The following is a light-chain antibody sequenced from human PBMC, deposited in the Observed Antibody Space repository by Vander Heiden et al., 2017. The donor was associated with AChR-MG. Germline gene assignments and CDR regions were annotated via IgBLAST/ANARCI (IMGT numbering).Light chain of an antibody. CDR1: QYSGHY. CDR3: QQDENPLT. V-gene: IGKV1-33*01. Sequence: DIQMTLSPSSLSALVGDRVTITCKASQYSGHYLHWYQKQAGPATKLLFCDASKLATVVPSMFSGGGSGTDSTFTISRLQPEDIATYCCQQDENPLTFGGGTKVEIK. CDR2: DAS. J-gene: IGKJ4*01.